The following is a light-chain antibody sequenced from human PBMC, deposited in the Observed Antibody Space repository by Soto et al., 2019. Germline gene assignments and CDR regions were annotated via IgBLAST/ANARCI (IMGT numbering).Light chain of an antibody. Sequence: EIVMTQSPLSLPVTPGEPASISCRSSQSLLHSNGYNYLDWYLQKPGQSPQLLIYLGSNRASGDPDRYSGSGSDTDFTLRISRLETEYVGVYYCLQALQTPVTFGGGTQVEIK. J-gene: IGKJ4*01. CDR2: LGS. V-gene: IGKV2-28*01. CDR3: LQALQTPVT. CDR1: QSLLHSNGYNY.